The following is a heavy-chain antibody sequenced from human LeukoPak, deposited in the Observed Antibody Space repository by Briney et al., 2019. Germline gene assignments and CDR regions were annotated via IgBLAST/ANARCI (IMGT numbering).Heavy chain of an antibody. Sequence: PSETLSLICTVSDSSITSTYYWAWFRQPPGKGLEWIATVFRLQTVRTFNNPSLGSRVTMSLDPSHNQFSLNLTSVTAADTALYFCARVLHAPYLIDSWGQGTLVTVSS. CDR1: DSSITSTYY. CDR2: VFRLQTVRT. CDR3: ARVLHAPYLIDS. D-gene: IGHD2-8*01. V-gene: IGHV4-38-2*02. J-gene: IGHJ4*02.